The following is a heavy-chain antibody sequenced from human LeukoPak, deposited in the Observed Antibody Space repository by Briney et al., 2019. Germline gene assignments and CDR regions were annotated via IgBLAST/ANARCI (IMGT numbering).Heavy chain of an antibody. J-gene: IGHJ4*02. V-gene: IGHV4-34*01. CDR2: INHSGST. Sequence: SETLSLTCAVYGGSFSGYYWSWIRQPPGKRLEWIGEINHSGSTNYNPSLKSRVTISVDKSKNQFSLKLSSVTAADTAVYYCASAYGSGSLQYYSDYWGQGTLVTVSS. CDR1: GGSFSGYY. D-gene: IGHD3-10*01. CDR3: ASAYGSGSLQYYSDY.